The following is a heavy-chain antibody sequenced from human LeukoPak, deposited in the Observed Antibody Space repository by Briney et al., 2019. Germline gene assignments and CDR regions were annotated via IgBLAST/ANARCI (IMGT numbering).Heavy chain of an antibody. CDR1: GGSMSSAY. D-gene: IGHD4-23*01. Sequence: SETLSLTCTVSGGSMSSAYWSWIRQPAGKGLEWIGRLSPSGSTNYNPSLKSRVTMSADTSKNQFSLKLTSVTAADTAVYYCARDPNSALWGQGTLVTVSS. CDR3: ARDPNSAL. J-gene: IGHJ4*02. V-gene: IGHV4-4*07. CDR2: LSPSGST.